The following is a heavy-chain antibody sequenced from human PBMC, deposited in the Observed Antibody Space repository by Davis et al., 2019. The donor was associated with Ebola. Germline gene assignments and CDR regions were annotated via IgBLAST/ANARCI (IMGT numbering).Heavy chain of an antibody. CDR3: ARCPFTDNLLWFGELYAFDI. CDR2: ISGSGGST. CDR1: GFTFSSYA. J-gene: IGHJ3*02. D-gene: IGHD3-10*01. V-gene: IGHV3-23*01. Sequence: PGGSLRLSCAASGFTFSSYAMSWVRQAPGKGLEWVSAISGSGGSTYYADSVKGRFAISRDNSKNTLYLQMNSLRAEDTAVYYCARCPFTDNLLWFGELYAFDIWGQGTMVTVSS.